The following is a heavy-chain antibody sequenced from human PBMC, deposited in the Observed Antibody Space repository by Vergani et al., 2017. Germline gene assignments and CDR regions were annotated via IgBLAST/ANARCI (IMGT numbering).Heavy chain of an antibody. CDR2: IYYSGST. V-gene: IGHV4-59*01. CDR3: ARDRGVRSTSYYYYYMDV. Sequence: QVQLQESGPGLVKPSETLSLTFTVSGGSISSYDWSWIRQPPGKGLEWIGYIYYSGSTNYNPSLKSRVTISVDTSKNQFSLKLSSVTAADTAVYYCARDRGVRSTSYYYYYMDVWGKGTTVTVSS. CDR1: GGSISSYD. D-gene: IGHD2-2*01. J-gene: IGHJ6*03.